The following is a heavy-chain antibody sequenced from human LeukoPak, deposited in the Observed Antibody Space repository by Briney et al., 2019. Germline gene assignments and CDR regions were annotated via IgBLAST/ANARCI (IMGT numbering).Heavy chain of an antibody. CDR1: GGSFSGYY. V-gene: IGHV4-34*01. CDR3: ARGRVGAYPRRITMVRGVSLDV. CDR2: INHSGST. Sequence: SEALSLTCAVYGGSFSGYYWSWIRQPPGKGLEWIGEINHSGSTNYNPSLKSRVTISVDTSKNQFSLKLSSVTAADTAVYYCARGRVGAYPRRITMVRGVSLDVWGQGTTVTVSS. D-gene: IGHD3-10*01. J-gene: IGHJ6*02.